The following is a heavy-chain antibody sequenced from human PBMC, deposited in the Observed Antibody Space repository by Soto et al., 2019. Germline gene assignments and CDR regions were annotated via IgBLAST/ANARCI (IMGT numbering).Heavy chain of an antibody. V-gene: IGHV4-4*02. CDR1: GGSISSSNW. CDR3: ARDLVLQRDGQWFDH. D-gene: IGHD4-4*01. Sequence: QVQLQESGTGLVKPSGNLSLTCAVSGGSISSSNWWSWVRQPPGQGLEWIGEIYHSGSTNYNPSLNLRITISVDKFKTQFYLKLSAVTGAVTAGYYCARDLVLQRDGQWFDHWGQGTQVTVSS. CDR2: IYHSGST. J-gene: IGHJ5*02.